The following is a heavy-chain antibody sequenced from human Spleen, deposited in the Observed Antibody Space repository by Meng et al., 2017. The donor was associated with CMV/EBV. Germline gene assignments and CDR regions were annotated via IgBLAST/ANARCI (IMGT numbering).Heavy chain of an antibody. CDR3: ARGASSQWIQLWSLYYYYGMDV. J-gene: IGHJ6*02. D-gene: IGHD5-18*01. V-gene: IGHV3-30*02. Sequence: GESLKISCAASGFTFSSYGMHWVRQAPGKGLEWVAFIRYDGSNKYYADSVKGRFTISRDNSKNTLYLQMNSLRAEDTAVYYCARGASSQWIQLWSLYYYYGMDVWGQGTTVTVSS. CDR2: IRYDGSNK. CDR1: GFTFSSYG.